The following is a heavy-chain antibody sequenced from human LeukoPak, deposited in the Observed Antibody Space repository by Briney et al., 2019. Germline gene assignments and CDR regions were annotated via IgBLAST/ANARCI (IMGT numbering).Heavy chain of an antibody. CDR1: GASISSGVYY. Sequence: PSQTLSLTCTVSGASISSGVYYWSWIRQPAGKGLEWIGRIYTSGSTDYNPSLKSRVTISLDTSKKQFSLKLSSVTAADTAVYYCARIAAAGSWYYYYMDVWGKGTTVTISS. J-gene: IGHJ6*03. CDR2: IYTSGST. D-gene: IGHD6-13*01. V-gene: IGHV4-61*02. CDR3: ARIAAAGSWYYYYMDV.